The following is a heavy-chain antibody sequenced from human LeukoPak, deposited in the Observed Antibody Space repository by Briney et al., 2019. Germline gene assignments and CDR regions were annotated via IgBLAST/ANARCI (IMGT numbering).Heavy chain of an antibody. CDR3: ARDRNNYGYYFYGMDV. V-gene: IGHV3-48*03. Sequence: PGGSLRLSCAASGFTFSSYEMNWVRQAPGKGLEWVSYISSSGSIIYYADSVKGRFTISRDNAKNSVYLQMNSLRAEDTAVYYCARDRNNYGYYFYGMDVWGQGTTVTVSS. D-gene: IGHD5-18*01. J-gene: IGHJ6*02. CDR1: GFTFSSYE. CDR2: ISSSGSII.